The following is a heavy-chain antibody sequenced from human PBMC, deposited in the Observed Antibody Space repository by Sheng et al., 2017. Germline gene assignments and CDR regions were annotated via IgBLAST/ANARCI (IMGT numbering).Heavy chain of an antibody. CDR2: ISYDGSNK. V-gene: IGHV3-30*04. D-gene: IGHD3-10*01. CDR1: GFTFSSYA. CDR3: ARRGLYGSGSPNWFDP. J-gene: IGHJ5*02. Sequence: QVQLVESGGGVVQPGRSLRLSCAASGFTFSSYAMHWVRQAPGKGLEWVAVISYDGSNKYYADSVKGRFTISRDNSKNTLYLQMNSLRAEDTAVYYCARRGLYGSGSPNWFDPWGQGTLVTVSS.